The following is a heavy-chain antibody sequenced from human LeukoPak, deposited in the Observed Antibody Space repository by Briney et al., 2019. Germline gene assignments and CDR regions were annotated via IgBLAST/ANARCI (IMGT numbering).Heavy chain of an antibody. D-gene: IGHD5-24*01. Sequence: GASVKVSCKASGYTFTSYYIHWVRQAPGQGLEWMGWINPNSGGTNYAQNFQGRVTMTRDTSITTAYMELNRLTSDDTAVYYCARGMAPDHWGQGTLVTVSS. J-gene: IGHJ4*02. CDR2: INPNSGGT. CDR1: GYTFTSYY. CDR3: ARGMAPDH. V-gene: IGHV1-2*02.